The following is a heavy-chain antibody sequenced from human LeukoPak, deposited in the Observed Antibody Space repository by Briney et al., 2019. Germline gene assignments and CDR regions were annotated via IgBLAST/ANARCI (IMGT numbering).Heavy chain of an antibody. D-gene: IGHD3-22*01. CDR2: IYCGGTT. Sequence: SETLSLTCTVSGGSISGGGQHWSWIRQHPGEGLEWIGNIYCGGTTYYNPSLKSRITISLDTSKNQFSLKLSSVTAADTAVYYCARICDPSGYYPGGFDPWGQGTLVTVSS. V-gene: IGHV4-31*03. J-gene: IGHJ5*02. CDR1: GGSISGGGQH. CDR3: ARICDPSGYYPGGFDP.